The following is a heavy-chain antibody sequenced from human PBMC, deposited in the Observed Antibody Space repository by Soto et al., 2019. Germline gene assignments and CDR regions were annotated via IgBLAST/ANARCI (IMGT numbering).Heavy chain of an antibody. V-gene: IGHV3-74*01. D-gene: IGHD3-22*01. CDR3: ARHIGAYYDNNGYPYFDY. CDR2: INSDGSST. CDR1: GFTFSNNW. J-gene: IGHJ4*02. Sequence: GGSLRLSCAASGFTFSNNWMHWVRQAPGKGPVWVSRINSDGSSTYYADSVKGRLTISVDMSISTAHLQWYDLKASDSAMYYCARHIGAYYDNNGYPYFDYWRQGTRVTVSS.